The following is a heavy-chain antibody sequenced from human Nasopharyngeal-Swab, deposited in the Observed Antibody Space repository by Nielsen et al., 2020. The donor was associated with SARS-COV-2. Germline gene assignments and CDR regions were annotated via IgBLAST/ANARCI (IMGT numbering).Heavy chain of an antibody. CDR1: GFTFGDYA. CDR3: TTSARGGGKPYDAFDI. V-gene: IGHV3-15*01. Sequence: GESLKISCTASGFTFGDYAMSWFRQAPGKGLEWVGRIKSKTDGGTTDYAAPVKGRFTISRDDSKNTLYLQMNSLKTEDTAVYYCTTSARGGGKPYDAFDIWGQGTMVTVSS. CDR2: IKSKTDGGTT. J-gene: IGHJ3*02. D-gene: IGHD2-15*01.